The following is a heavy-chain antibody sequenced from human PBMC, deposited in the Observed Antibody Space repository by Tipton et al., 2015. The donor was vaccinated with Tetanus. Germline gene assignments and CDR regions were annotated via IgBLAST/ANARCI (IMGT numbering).Heavy chain of an antibody. Sequence: TLSLTCAVYGGSFSGYYWSWIRQPPGKGLEWIGEINHSGSTNYNPSLKSRVTISVDTSKNQFSLKLSSVTAADTAVYYCARGSGHSNWFDPWGQGTLVTVSS. V-gene: IGHV4-34*01. J-gene: IGHJ5*02. D-gene: IGHD5-12*01. CDR2: INHSGST. CDR3: ARGSGHSNWFDP. CDR1: GGSFSGYY.